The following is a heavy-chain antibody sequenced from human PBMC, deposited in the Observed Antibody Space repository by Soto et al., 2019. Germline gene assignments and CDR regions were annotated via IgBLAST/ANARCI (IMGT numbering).Heavy chain of an antibody. D-gene: IGHD5-18*01. CDR2: IRSKANSYAT. Sequence: EVQLVESGGGLVQPGGSLKLSCAASGFTFSGSAMHWVRQASGKGLEWVGGIRSKANSYATAYAASVKGRFTISRDDSNNTAYLQMNSLKTEDTAVYYCTNTAMVGRCGYWGQGTLVTVSS. CDR3: TNTAMVGRCGY. CDR1: GFTFSGSA. V-gene: IGHV3-73*02. J-gene: IGHJ4*02.